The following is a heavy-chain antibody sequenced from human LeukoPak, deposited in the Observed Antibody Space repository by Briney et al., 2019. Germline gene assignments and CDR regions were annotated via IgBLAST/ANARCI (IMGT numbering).Heavy chain of an antibody. V-gene: IGHV4-59*01. J-gene: IGHJ5*02. CDR2: IHYSGRT. CDR1: GGSINGDY. CDR3: AKETVVVPADDWFGP. D-gene: IGHD2-21*01. Sequence: SETLSLTGSVSGGSINGDYWSWIRQTPGKGLEWIGYIHYSGRTSYNPSLKSRVAISVDTSKNQFSLRLASVTAADTAVYYCAKETVVVPADDWFGPWGQGTLVTVSS.